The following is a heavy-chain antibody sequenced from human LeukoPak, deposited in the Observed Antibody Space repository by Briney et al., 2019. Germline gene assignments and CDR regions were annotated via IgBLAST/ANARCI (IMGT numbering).Heavy chain of an antibody. V-gene: IGHV3-15*01. CDR3: TTLWMGPEH. CDR2: IKSISDGETT. D-gene: IGHD3-3*01. CDR1: GFIFSNAW. Sequence: GGSLRLSCAVSGFIFSNAWMNWVGQAPGKGRECVGRIKSISDGETTDYAAPVKGRFTISRDDSKSTLYLQMHSLRTEDTAVYYCTTLWMGPEHWGQGTLVTVSS. J-gene: IGHJ1*01.